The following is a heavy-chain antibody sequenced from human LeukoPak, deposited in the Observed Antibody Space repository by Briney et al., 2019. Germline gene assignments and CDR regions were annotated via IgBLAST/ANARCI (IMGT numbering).Heavy chain of an antibody. V-gene: IGHV3-21*01. Sequence: GGSLRLSCAASGFTFSTYSMNWVRQAPGKGLEWVSSIGGSSSSIYYADSVKGRFTISRDNTKNSLYLLMNSLRAEDTAVYFCAREELEAFDIWGQGTMVTVSS. D-gene: IGHD3-3*01. CDR1: GFTFSTYS. CDR2: IGGSSSSI. CDR3: AREELEAFDI. J-gene: IGHJ3*02.